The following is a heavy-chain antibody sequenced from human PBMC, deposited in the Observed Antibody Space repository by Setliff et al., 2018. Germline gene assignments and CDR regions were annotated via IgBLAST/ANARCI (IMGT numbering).Heavy chain of an antibody. CDR3: ARDRRIVGARHAFDI. CDR1: GYSIGSGYY. CDR2: ISHSGYT. J-gene: IGHJ3*02. Sequence: PSETLSLTCGVPGYSIGSGYYWGWIRLSPGKGLEWIGDISHSGYTYYNPSLSSRVVISVDTSKNLVSLKLSSVTAADTAVYYCARDRRIVGARHAFDIWGQGTMVTVSS. D-gene: IGHD1-26*01. V-gene: IGHV4-38-2*02.